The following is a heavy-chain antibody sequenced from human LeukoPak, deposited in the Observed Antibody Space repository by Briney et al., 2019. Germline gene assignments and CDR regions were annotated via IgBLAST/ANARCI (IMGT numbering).Heavy chain of an antibody. D-gene: IGHD3-16*01. CDR2: IYYSGST. CDR3: ARRSNPSRLIDWFDP. V-gene: IGHV4-31*03. J-gene: IGHJ5*02. Sequence: SETLSLTCTVSGGSISSGGYYWSWILQHPGKGLEWIGYIYYSGSTYYNPSLKTRFTRSIDTSKNQFSLKLSSVTAADTAVYYCARRSNPSRLIDWFDPWGQGNLVTVSS. CDR1: GGSISSGGYY.